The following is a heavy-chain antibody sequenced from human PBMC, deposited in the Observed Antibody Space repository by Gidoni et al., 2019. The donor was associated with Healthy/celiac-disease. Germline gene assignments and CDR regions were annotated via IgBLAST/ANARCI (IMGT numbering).Heavy chain of an antibody. J-gene: IGHJ6*02. CDR2: INPNSGGT. V-gene: IGHV1-2*06. Sequence: QVQLVQSGAEVKKPGASVKVSCKASGYTFTGYYMHWVRQAPGQGLEWMGRINPNSGGTNYAQKFQGRVTMTRNTSISTAYMELSRLRSDDTAVYYCARGTYVRRDDYYYGMDVWGQGTTVTVSS. D-gene: IGHD3-16*01. CDR1: GYTFTGYY. CDR3: ARGTYVRRDDYYYGMDV.